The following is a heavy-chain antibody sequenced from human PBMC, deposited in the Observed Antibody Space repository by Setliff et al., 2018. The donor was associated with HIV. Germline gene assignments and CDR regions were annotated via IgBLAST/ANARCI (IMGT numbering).Heavy chain of an antibody. V-gene: IGHV1-69*13. J-gene: IGHJ2*01. CDR2: IIPMFGST. CDR1: GYTFTSYG. CDR3: ARDDHYYDMGSIYSDWYFDV. Sequence: SVKVSCKASGYTFTSYGISWVRQAPGQGLGWMGWIIPMFGSTTYAQKFYGRVTITADESTDTVEMELTSLTSEDTAMYYCARDDHYYDMGSIYSDWYFDVWGPATQVTVSS. D-gene: IGHD3-22*01.